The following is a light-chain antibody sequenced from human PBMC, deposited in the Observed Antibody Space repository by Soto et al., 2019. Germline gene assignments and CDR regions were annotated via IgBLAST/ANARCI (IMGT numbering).Light chain of an antibody. CDR3: CSYTSSSTL. CDR2: DVS. Sequence: QSALTQPASVSGSPGQSITISCTGTSSDVGGYNYVSWYQQHPGKAPKLMIYDVSNRPSGVSNRFSGSKSGNTASLTISGLQAEDDADYYCCSYTSSSTLFGGGTKLTVL. V-gene: IGLV2-14*01. CDR1: SSDVGGYNY. J-gene: IGLJ2*01.